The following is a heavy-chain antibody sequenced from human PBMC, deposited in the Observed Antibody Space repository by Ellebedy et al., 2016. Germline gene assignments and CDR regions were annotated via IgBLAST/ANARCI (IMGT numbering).Heavy chain of an antibody. Sequence: GGSLRLSCVASGSTLSRYWMTWFRQAPGKGLEWVASIKQDGSEKYYVDSVKGRFTISRDNAKNSLYLQMNSLRAEDTAVYYCARARIDYWGQGTLVTVSS. CDR3: ARARIDY. D-gene: IGHD1-14*01. CDR1: GSTLSRYW. V-gene: IGHV3-7*03. CDR2: IKQDGSEK. J-gene: IGHJ4*02.